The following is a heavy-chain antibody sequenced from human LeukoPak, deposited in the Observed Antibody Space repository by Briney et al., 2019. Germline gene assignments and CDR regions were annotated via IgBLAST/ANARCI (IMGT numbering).Heavy chain of an antibody. CDR2: IFYSGST. CDR1: GGSFSGYY. CDR3: ARRIVIAGLFDY. D-gene: IGHD2-15*01. Sequence: SETLSLTCAVYGGSFSGYYWSWIRQPPGKGLEWIGYIFYSGSTYYNPSLQSRVTISMDRSENQISLKLSSVTAADTAIYYCARRIVIAGLFDYWGQGTLVTVSS. V-gene: IGHV4-34*12. J-gene: IGHJ4*02.